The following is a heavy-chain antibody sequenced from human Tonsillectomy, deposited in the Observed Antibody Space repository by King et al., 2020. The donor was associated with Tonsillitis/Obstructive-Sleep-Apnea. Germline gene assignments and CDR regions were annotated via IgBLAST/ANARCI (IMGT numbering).Heavy chain of an antibody. D-gene: IGHD3-3*01. J-gene: IGHJ5*02. CDR3: ARDLIDFWSGYYAS. CDR2: ISFDGGNK. Sequence: VQLVESGGGVVQPGRSLRLSCAASGFTFSSYAMHWVRQAPGKGLEWVAVISFDGGNKYCADSVKGRFTISRDNSKNTLYLQMNSLRAEDTAVYYCARDLIDFWSGYYASWGQGTLVTVSS. V-gene: IGHV3-30*04. CDR1: GFTFSSYA.